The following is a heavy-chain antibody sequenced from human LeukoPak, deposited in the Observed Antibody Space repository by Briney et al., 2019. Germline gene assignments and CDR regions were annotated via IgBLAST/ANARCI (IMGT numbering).Heavy chain of an antibody. J-gene: IGHJ6*02. CDR2: IYYSGST. V-gene: IGHV4-30-4*08. D-gene: IGHD6-13*01. Sequence: PAETLSLTCTVSGDSISSGDYYWGWIRQPPGKGREWIGYIYYSGSTYYNPSLKSRVTISVDTSKNQFSLKLSSVTAADTAVYYCARDHSSSWTLYYYGMDVWGQGTTVTVSS. CDR3: ARDHSSSWTLYYYGMDV. CDR1: GDSISSGDYY.